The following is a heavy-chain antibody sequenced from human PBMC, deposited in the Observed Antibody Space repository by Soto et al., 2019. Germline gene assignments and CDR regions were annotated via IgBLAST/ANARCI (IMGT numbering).Heavy chain of an antibody. V-gene: IGHV2-5*02. D-gene: IGHD4-17*01. CDR2: IYGDNDK. J-gene: IGHJ4*02. CDR1: GFSLSNSGVG. CDR3: AHCTLHDYGDYDAGTSHVFDS. Sequence: QITLKESGPSPVKPTQTLTVTCTFSGFSLSNSGVGVAWIRQPPGKALEWLALIYGDNDKRYSPSLKTRLTLTMATSRNQVVLTMTNMHPVDTATYYCAHCTLHDYGDYDAGTSHVFDSWGQGTLVTVSS.